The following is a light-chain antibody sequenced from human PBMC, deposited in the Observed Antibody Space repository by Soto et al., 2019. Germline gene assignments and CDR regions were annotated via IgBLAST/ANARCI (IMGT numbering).Light chain of an antibody. J-gene: IGKJ1*01. CDR3: HQCYSSRT. CDR2: GAS. Sequence: EIVLTQSPGTLSLSPGERATLSCRASQSIKNNFLAWYQQKPGQAPRLLIFGASSRATGIPDRFSGSGSGTDFTLTISRLEPEDFAVYYCHQCYSSRTFGQGTKGDIK. V-gene: IGKV3-20*01. CDR1: QSIKNNF.